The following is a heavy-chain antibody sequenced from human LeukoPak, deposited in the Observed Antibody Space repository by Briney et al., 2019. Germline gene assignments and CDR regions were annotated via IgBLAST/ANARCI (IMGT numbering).Heavy chain of an antibody. J-gene: IGHJ6*02. CDR3: ARDGFLEWLPKGSYYYYGMDV. Sequence: GGSLRLSCAASGFTFDDYAMHWVRQAPGKGLEWVSGISWNSGSIGYADSVKGRFTTSRDNSKNTLYLQMNSLRAEDTAVYYCARDGFLEWLPKGSYYYYGMDVWGQGTTVTVSS. D-gene: IGHD3-3*01. CDR2: ISWNSGSI. CDR1: GFTFDDYA. V-gene: IGHV3-9*01.